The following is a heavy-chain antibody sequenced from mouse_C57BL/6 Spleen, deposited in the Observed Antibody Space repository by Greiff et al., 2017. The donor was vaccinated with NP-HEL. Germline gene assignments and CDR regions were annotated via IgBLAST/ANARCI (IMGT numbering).Heavy chain of an antibody. Sequence: VQLQQSGPELVKPGASVKISCKASGYSFTDYNMNWVKQSNGKSLEWIGVINPNSGTTSYNQKFKGKATLTVDQSSSTAYMQLNSLTSEDSAVYDCARPTNWGYYAMDYWGQGTSVTVSS. D-gene: IGHD4-1*02. CDR2: INPNSGTT. V-gene: IGHV1-39*01. CDR3: ARPTNWGYYAMDY. CDR1: GYSFTDYN. J-gene: IGHJ4*01.